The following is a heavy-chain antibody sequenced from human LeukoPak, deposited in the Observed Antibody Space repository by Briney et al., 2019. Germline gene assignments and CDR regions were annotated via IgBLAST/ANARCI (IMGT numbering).Heavy chain of an antibody. CDR1: GYTFTGYY. CDR2: INPNSGGT. V-gene: IGHV1-2*02. D-gene: IGHD3-16*01. J-gene: IGHJ4*02. CDR3: ARVRYRLAETYIDY. Sequence: ASVKVSCKASGYTFTGYYMHWVREAPGQGLEWMGWINPNSGGTNYAQKFQGRVTMTRDTSISTAYMELSRLRSDDTAVYYCARVRYRLAETYIDYWGQGTLVTVSS.